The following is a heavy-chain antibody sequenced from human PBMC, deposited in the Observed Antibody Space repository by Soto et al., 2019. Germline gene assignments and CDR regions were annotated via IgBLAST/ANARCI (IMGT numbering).Heavy chain of an antibody. J-gene: IGHJ6*02. CDR2: ISSSSSYI. D-gene: IGHD1-26*01. CDR3: ARDGQVGATKYYYGMDV. Sequence: GGSLRLSCAAPGFTFSSYSMNWVRQAPGKGLEWVSSISSSSSYIYYADSVKGRFTISRDNAKNSLYLQMNSLRAEDTAVYYCARDGQVGATKYYYGMDVWGQGTTVTVSS. V-gene: IGHV3-21*01. CDR1: GFTFSSYS.